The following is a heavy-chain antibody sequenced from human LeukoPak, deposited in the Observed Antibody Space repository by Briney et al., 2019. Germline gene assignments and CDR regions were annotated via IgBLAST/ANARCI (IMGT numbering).Heavy chain of an antibody. D-gene: IGHD1-7*01. CDR3: AKGFYITGTTGSRGMDV. CDR1: GFTFSSYW. J-gene: IGHJ6*02. V-gene: IGHV3-74*01. CDR2: LNNDGSST. Sequence: PGGSLRLSCAASGFTFSSYWMHWVRQAPGKGLVWVSRLNNDGSSTNYADSVKGRFTISRDNAKNTLYLQMNSLRAEDTAVYYCAKGFYITGTTGSRGMDVWGQGTTVTVSS.